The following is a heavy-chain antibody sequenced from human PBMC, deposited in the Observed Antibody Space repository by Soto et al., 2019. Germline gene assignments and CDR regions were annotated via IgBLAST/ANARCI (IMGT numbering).Heavy chain of an antibody. V-gene: IGHV3-23*01. D-gene: IGHD3-22*01. CDR1: GFTFSSYA. J-gene: IGHJ4*02. CDR2: ISGSGGST. CDR3: AKDRVRISYFDY. Sequence: QAGGSLRLSCAASGFTFSSYAMSWVRQAPGKGLEWVSAISGSGGSTYYADSVKGRFTISRDNSKNTLYLQMNSLRAEDTAVYYCAKDRVRISYFDYWGQGTLVTVSS.